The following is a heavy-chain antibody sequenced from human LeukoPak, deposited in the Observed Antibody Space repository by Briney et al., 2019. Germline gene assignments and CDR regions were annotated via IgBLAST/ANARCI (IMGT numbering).Heavy chain of an antibody. V-gene: IGHV1-18*01. CDR2: ISAYNGNT. D-gene: IGHD3-3*01. Sequence: ASVKVSCKASGYTFTSYGISWVRQAPGQGLEWMGWISAYNGNTNYAQKLQGRVTMTTDTSTSTAYMELRSLRSDDTAVDYCARESSRAEITIFGAVNPSGDAFDIWGQGTMVTVSS. J-gene: IGHJ3*02. CDR1: GYTFTSYG. CDR3: ARESSRAEITIFGAVNPSGDAFDI.